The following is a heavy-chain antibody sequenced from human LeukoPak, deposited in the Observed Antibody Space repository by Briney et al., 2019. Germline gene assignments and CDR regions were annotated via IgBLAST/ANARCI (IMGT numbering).Heavy chain of an antibody. J-gene: IGHJ4*02. D-gene: IGHD1-20*01. V-gene: IGHV4-59*08. CDR2: IYYSGST. CDR1: GGSISSYY. CDR3: ARQYKTRYFDY. Sequence: PSETLSLTCTVSGGSISSYYWSWIRQPPVKGLEWIGYIYYSGSTNYNPSLKSRVTISVDTSKNQFSLKLSSVTAADTAVYYCARQYKTRYFDYWGQGTLVTVSS.